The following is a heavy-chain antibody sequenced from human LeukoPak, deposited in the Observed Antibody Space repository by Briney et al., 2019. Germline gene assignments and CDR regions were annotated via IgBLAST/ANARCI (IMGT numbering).Heavy chain of an antibody. Sequence: PGGSLRLSCAASGFTFSSYSMNWVRQAPGKGLEWVSSISSSSSYVYYADSVKGRFTISRDNAKNSLYLQANSLRAEDTAVYYCARPRITIFGVVTNYYYYMDIWGKGTTVTVSS. V-gene: IGHV3-21*01. J-gene: IGHJ6*03. CDR1: GFTFSSYS. CDR3: ARPRITIFGVVTNYYYYMDI. D-gene: IGHD3-3*01. CDR2: ISSSSSYV.